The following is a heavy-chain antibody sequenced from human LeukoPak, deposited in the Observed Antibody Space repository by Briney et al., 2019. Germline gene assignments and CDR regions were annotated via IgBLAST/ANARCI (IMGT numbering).Heavy chain of an antibody. Sequence: PSETLSLTCTVSGGSISSSSYYWGWIRQPPGKGLEWIGSIYYSGSTYYNPSLKSRVTISVDTSKNQFSLKLSSVTAADTAVYYCARSQYRYSGSFWGQGTLVTASS. CDR1: GGSISSSSYY. D-gene: IGHD1-26*01. CDR2: IYYSGST. CDR3: ARSQYRYSGSF. V-gene: IGHV4-39*01. J-gene: IGHJ4*02.